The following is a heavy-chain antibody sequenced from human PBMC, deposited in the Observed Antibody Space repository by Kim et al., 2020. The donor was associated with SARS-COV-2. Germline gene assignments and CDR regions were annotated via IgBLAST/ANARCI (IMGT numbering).Heavy chain of an antibody. CDR2: ISYDGSNK. CDR1: GFTFSSYG. Sequence: GGSLRLSCAASGFTFSSYGMHWVRQAPGKGLEWVAVISYDGSNKYYADSVKGRFTISRDNSKNTLYLQMNSLRAEDTAVYYCAKVRGIYYDSSGYYDYWGQRTLVTVSS. J-gene: IGHJ4*02. CDR3: AKVRGIYYDSSGYYDY. V-gene: IGHV3-30*18. D-gene: IGHD3-22*01.